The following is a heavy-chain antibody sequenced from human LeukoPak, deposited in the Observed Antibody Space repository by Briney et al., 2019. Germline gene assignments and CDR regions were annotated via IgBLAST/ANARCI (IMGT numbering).Heavy chain of an antibody. Sequence: SETLSLTCAVYGGSFSGYYWSWIRQPPGKGLEWIGEINHSGSTNYNPSLKSRVTISVDTSENQFSLKLSSVTAADTAVYYCARVVSAPARYYDFWSGYYLFDPWGQGTLVTVSS. CDR1: GGSFSGYY. CDR3: ARVVSAPARYYDFWSGYYLFDP. J-gene: IGHJ5*02. V-gene: IGHV4-34*01. CDR2: INHSGST. D-gene: IGHD3-3*01.